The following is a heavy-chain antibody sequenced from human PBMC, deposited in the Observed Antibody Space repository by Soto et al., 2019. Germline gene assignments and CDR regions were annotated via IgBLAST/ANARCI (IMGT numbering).Heavy chain of an antibody. CDR2: IIPILGIA. Sequence: ASVKVSCKASGGTFSSYTISWVRQAPGQGLEWMGRIIPILGIANYAQKFQGRVTITADKSTSTAYMELSSLRSEDTAVYYCARDKKGSGNKSYYYYYYMDVWGKGTTVTVSS. D-gene: IGHD3-10*01. CDR3: ARDKKGSGNKSYYYYYYMDV. V-gene: IGHV1-69*04. CDR1: GGTFSSYT. J-gene: IGHJ6*03.